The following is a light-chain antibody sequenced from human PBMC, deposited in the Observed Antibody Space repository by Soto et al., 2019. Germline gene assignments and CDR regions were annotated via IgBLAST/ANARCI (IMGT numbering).Light chain of an antibody. CDR3: QQYGDRPRT. CDR2: DAS. CDR1: QGVSSNY. V-gene: IGKV3-20*01. J-gene: IGKJ1*01. Sequence: EIVLTQSPGTLSLSPVEIATLSCRASQGVSSNYLAWYQQKSGQPPRLLIFDASIRVPTTPARFSGSVSGTEFTLTISSLESEDFAVYFCQQYGDRPRTFGQGTKVDI.